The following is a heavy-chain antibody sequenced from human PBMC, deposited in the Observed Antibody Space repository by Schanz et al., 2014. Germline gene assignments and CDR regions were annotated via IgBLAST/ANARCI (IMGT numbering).Heavy chain of an antibody. CDR2: ISSSSMYI. CDR3: AKVAPAATYLDS. V-gene: IGHV3-21*04. D-gene: IGHD2-2*01. J-gene: IGHJ4*02. Sequence: EVRLVESGGGLVKPGGSLRLSCAASGFSFSTYGMTWVRQAPGKGLEWVSSISSSSMYIYQADSMRGRFTISRDNSKNTLYLLMNSLSAEDTAVYYCAKVAPAATYLDSWGLGTLVTVSS. CDR1: GFSFSTYG.